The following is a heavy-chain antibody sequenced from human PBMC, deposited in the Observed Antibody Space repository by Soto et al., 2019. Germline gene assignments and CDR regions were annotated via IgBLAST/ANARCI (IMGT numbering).Heavy chain of an antibody. CDR1: GGSISSSSYY. V-gene: IGHV4-39*01. CDR3: ARQFSSSYYYDSRGYYLDY. D-gene: IGHD3-22*01. CDR2: IYYSGST. Sequence: LSLTFTVSGGSISSSSYYWGWIRQPPLKGLEWIGSIYYSGSTYYNPSLKSRVTISVDTSKNQFSLKLSSVTAADTAVYYCARQFSSSYYYDSRGYYLDYWGQGTLVTVSS. J-gene: IGHJ4*02.